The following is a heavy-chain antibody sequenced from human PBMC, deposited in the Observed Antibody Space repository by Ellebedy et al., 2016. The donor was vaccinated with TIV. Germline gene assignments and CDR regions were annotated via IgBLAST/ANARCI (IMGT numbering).Heavy chain of an antibody. V-gene: IGHV3-66*01. CDR2: IYSGGAT. D-gene: IGHD5-18*01. CDR3: ARKYIYGFD. Sequence: GESLKISCAASGFTVSSNYMSWVRQAPGKGLEWVSVIYSGGATSYADSVKGRFTISRDNSKNTLYLKMNSLRVEDTAVYYCARKYIYGFDWGQGTLVTVSS. J-gene: IGHJ4*02. CDR1: GFTVSSNY.